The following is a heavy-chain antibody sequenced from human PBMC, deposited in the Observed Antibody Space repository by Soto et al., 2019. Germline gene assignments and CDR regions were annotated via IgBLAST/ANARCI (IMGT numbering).Heavy chain of an antibody. CDR3: AKRTGVAFDI. J-gene: IGHJ3*02. V-gene: IGHV3-23*01. Sequence: PRGSLRLSCAASGFTFSSYAMSWVGQAPGKGLEWVSAISGSGGSTYYADSVKGRFTISRDNSKNTLYLQMNSLRAEDTAVYYCAKRTGVAFDIWGQGTMVTVSS. CDR1: GFTFSSYA. D-gene: IGHD1-1*01. CDR2: ISGSGGST.